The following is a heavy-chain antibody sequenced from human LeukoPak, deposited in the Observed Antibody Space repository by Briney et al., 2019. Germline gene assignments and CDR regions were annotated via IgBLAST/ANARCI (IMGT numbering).Heavy chain of an antibody. V-gene: IGHV4-38-2*02. Sequence: KPSEPLSLSCTVSGYPISSAHHWHSIRHPPRKGLPSTGGIARNGNTYYNPSLKSRVSISIDTSKNQFSLKLTSVTAADTAVYYCARHFPGEYNYGLFDYWGQGALVTVSS. D-gene: IGHD5-18*01. CDR2: IARNGNT. CDR1: GYPISSAHH. CDR3: ARHFPGEYNYGLFDY. J-gene: IGHJ4*02.